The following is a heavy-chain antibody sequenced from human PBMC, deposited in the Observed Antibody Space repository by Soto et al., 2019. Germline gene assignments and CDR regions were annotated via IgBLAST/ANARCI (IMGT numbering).Heavy chain of an antibody. CDR1: GGSISSGGYY. J-gene: IGHJ5*02. V-gene: IGHV4-31*03. CDR2: IYYSGST. D-gene: IGHD5-12*01. Sequence: QVQLQESGPGLVKPSQTLSLTCTVSGGSISSGGYYWSWFRQHPGKGLEWIGYIYYSGSTYYNPSLKSRVTISVDASKSQFSLKLSSVTAADTAVYYCARGRDGYGGGLWFDPWGQGTLVTVSS. CDR3: ARGRDGYGGGLWFDP.